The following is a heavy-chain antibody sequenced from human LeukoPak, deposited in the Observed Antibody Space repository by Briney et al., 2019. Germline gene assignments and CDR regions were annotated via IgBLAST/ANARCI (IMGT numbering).Heavy chain of an antibody. CDR2: ISAYNGNT. Sequence: GASVKVSCKASGYTFTNYGISWVRQAPGQGLEWMGWISAYNGNTNYAQKLQGRVTMTTDTSTSTAYMELRSLRSDDTAVYYCAGSGVGYYYDSSGYYPLDYWGQGTLVTVSS. CDR1: GYTFTNYG. V-gene: IGHV1-18*01. CDR3: AGSGVGYYYDSSGYYPLDY. D-gene: IGHD3-22*01. J-gene: IGHJ4*02.